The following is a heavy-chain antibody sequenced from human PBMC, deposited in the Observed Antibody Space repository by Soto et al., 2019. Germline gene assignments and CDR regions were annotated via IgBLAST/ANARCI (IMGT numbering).Heavy chain of an antibody. CDR2: MSHIGSV. CDR3: ARSLGWYAVDY. D-gene: IGHD6-19*01. J-gene: IGHJ4*02. Sequence: QVLLQESCPGLVQPSGTLSLSCVVSGVSIGSNYYWGWVRQPPGKGLEWLGDMSHIGSVNYNPSLKSRVTIAMDKSQTQFSLKLDSMTAADTAVYYCARSLGWYAVDYWGQGTLVIVSS. CDR1: GVSIGSNYY. V-gene: IGHV4-4*02.